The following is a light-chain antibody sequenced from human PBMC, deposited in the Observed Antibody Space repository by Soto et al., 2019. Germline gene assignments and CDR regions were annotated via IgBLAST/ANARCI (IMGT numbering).Light chain of an antibody. V-gene: IGKV1-5*03. J-gene: IGKJ1*01. CDR1: QRISRQ. CDR3: LQYQSYWT. CDR2: QAS. Sequence: DIQMTQSPSTLSASVGDRVSSTCRASQRISRQLAWYQQKPGKAPNLLIYQASNLETGVPSRFTGNGSGTEFTLTISSLQPDDLATYYCLQYQSYWTFGQGTKVEVK.